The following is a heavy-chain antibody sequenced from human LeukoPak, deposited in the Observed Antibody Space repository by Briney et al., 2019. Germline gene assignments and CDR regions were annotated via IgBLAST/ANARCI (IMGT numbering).Heavy chain of an antibody. CDR2: IYHSGST. J-gene: IGHJ4*02. Sequence: SETLSLTCAVSGYSISSGYYWGWIRQPPGKGLEWIGSIYHSGSTYYNPSLKSRVTISVDTSKNQCSLKLSSVTAADTAVYYCARGVVVISSGDYWGQGTLVTVSS. CDR1: GYSISSGYY. V-gene: IGHV4-38-2*01. CDR3: ARGVVVISSGDY. D-gene: IGHD3-22*01.